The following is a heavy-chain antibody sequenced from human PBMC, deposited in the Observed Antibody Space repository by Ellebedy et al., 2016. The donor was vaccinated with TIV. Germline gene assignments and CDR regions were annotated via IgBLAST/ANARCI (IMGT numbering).Heavy chain of an antibody. CDR1: GGPISSYY. Sequence: MPSETLSLTCTVSGGPISSYYWTWIRPSPGKGLEWNGYIYYSGTTQYNPSLKSRVTISLDTPKNQFSLKLNSVTAADTAVYFCARDDYDGSGDFYYGMDVWGQGTTVTVSS. CDR3: ARDDYDGSGDFYYGMDV. V-gene: IGHV4-59*01. J-gene: IGHJ6*02. D-gene: IGHD3-22*01. CDR2: IYYSGTT.